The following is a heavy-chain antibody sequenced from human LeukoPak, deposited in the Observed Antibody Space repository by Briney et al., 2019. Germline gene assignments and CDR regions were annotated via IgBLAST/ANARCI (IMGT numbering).Heavy chain of an antibody. J-gene: IGHJ4*02. CDR2: IVGSGDYT. CDR3: ARVSTSCYIGCSFDN. Sequence: GGSLRLSCAASGFSFSDFVMSWVRQAPGKGLEWVSTIVGSGDYTYNADSVKGRFTISRDNSKNTLYLQMNSLRAEDTAIYYCARVSTSCYIGCSFDNWGQGTLVTVSS. D-gene: IGHD2-2*02. CDR1: GFSFSDFV. V-gene: IGHV3-23*01.